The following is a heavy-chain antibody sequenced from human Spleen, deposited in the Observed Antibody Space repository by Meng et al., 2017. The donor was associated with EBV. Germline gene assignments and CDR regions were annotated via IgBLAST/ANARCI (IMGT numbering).Heavy chain of an antibody. CDR1: PGSVNSGNTY. CDR2: IHYSEGS. CDR3: ARVTWLRGVRGHFDS. D-gene: IGHD3-10*01. V-gene: IGHV4-61*01. Sequence: QVHLPQGGAGLLKPSETLSPTCTVSPGSVNSGNTYWSWIRQRPGKGLEWIGYIHYSEGSSHNPSLKSRVTISLDTSKNQVSLKLSSVTAADTALYYCARVTWLRGVRGHFDSWGQGTLVTVSS. J-gene: IGHJ4*02.